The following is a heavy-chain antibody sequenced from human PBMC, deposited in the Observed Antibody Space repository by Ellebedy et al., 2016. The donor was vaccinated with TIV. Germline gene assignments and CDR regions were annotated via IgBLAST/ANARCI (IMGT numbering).Heavy chain of an antibody. CDR2: MNPNSGNT. Sequence: ASVKVSCKASGYTFTSYDINWVRQATGQGLEWMGWMNPNSGNTGYAQKFQGRVTITADESTSTAYMELSSLRSEDTAVYYCARDESRGPTYCGGDCYPEWYFDLWGRGTLVTVSS. V-gene: IGHV1-8*03. CDR1: GYTFTSYD. D-gene: IGHD2-21*02. CDR3: ARDESRGPTYCGGDCYPEWYFDL. J-gene: IGHJ2*01.